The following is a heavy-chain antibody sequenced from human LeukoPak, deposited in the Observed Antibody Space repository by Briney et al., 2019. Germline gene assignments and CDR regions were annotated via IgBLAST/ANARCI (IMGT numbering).Heavy chain of an antibody. CDR2: IRYDGSNK. CDR3: AKNLRLLSPSYYIGYMDV. D-gene: IGHD5/OR15-5a*01. J-gene: IGHJ6*03. CDR1: GLTLSSYG. Sequence: PGGSLRLSCAASGLTLSSYGMHWVRQAPGKGLEWVAFIRYDGSNKYYAGSVKGRFTVSRDNSKNTLYLQMNSLRAEDTAVYYCAKNLRLLSPSYYIGYMDVWGKGTTVTVSS. V-gene: IGHV3-30*02.